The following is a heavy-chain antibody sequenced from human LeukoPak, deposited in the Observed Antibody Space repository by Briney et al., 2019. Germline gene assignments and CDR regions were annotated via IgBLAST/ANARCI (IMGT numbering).Heavy chain of an antibody. J-gene: IGHJ4*02. CDR3: AKVRYSSSWYLRRLFDY. V-gene: IGHV3-23*01. CDR1: GFTFSSYA. CDR2: ISGSGGST. Sequence: PGGSLRLSCAASGFTFSSYAMSWVRQAPGKGLEWVSAISGSGGSTYYADSMKGRFTISRDNSKNTLYLQMNSLRAEDTAVYYCAKVRYSSSWYLRRLFDYWGQGTLVTVSS. D-gene: IGHD6-13*01.